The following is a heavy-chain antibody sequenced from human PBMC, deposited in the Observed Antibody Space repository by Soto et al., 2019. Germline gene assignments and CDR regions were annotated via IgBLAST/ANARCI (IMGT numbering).Heavy chain of an antibody. J-gene: IGHJ4*02. D-gene: IGHD2-2*01. Sequence: QEQLVESGGGVVQPGRSLRLSCAASGFTFSIYTFHWVRQAPGKGLEWVAVVSNDENSKHYADSVKSRFTLSRDSSRNTVYLQMNSLRYQDTAVYYCARGDRILLPPLSYWGLGTLLTLS. CDR1: GFTFSIYT. CDR3: ARGDRILLPPLSY. V-gene: IGHV3-30-3*01. CDR2: VSNDENSK.